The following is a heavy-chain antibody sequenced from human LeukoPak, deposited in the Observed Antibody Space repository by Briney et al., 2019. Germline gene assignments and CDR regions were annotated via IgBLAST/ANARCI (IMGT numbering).Heavy chain of an antibody. Sequence: GGSLRLSCAASGFTFSSYWMSWVRQAPGKGLEWVANINQDGSEKYYVDSVKGRFTVSRDNAKNSLFLQMNSLRADDTAVYYCAKWGPYCXXNXXXALDYWGXGALVTV. CDR3: AKWGPYCXXNXXXALDY. J-gene: IGHJ4*02. CDR1: GFTFSSYW. V-gene: IGHV3-7*01. D-gene: IGHD2-2*01. CDR2: INQDGSEK.